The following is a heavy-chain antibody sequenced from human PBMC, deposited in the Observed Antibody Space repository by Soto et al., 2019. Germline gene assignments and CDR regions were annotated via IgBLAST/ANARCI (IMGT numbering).Heavy chain of an antibody. CDR2: IYYSGST. Sequence: SXTLSLTGTVSGGSISSYYWSWIRQSPGKGLEWIGHIYYSGSTNYNPSLKSRVTISVDTSKNQFSLKLSSATAADTAVYYCASRRAAAATLDYWGQGTLVTVSS. CDR1: GGSISSYY. J-gene: IGHJ4*02. V-gene: IGHV4-59*08. CDR3: ASRRAAAATLDY. D-gene: IGHD6-13*01.